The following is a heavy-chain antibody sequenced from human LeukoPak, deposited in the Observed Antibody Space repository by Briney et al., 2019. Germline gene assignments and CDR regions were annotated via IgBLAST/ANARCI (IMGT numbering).Heavy chain of an antibody. CDR1: GFTFSSYG. D-gene: IGHD5-18*01. CDR3: AKQRDTAMDY. CDR2: ISYDGSNK. Sequence: GGSLRLSCAASGFTFSSYGLHWVRQAPGKGLEWVAVISYDGSNKYYADSVKGRFTISRDNSKNTLYLQMNSLRAEDTAVYYCAKQRDTAMDYWGQGTLVTVSS. V-gene: IGHV3-30*18. J-gene: IGHJ4*02.